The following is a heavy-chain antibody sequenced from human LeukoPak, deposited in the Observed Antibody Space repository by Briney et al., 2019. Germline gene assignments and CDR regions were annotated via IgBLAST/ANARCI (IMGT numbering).Heavy chain of an antibody. Sequence: GGSLRLSCAPSGFTFDNYGMSWVRQAPGKGLEWVSGINWNGGSTGYADSVKGRFTISRDNAKNSLYLQMNSLRAEDTALYYCARVMGIAAAASDYWGQGTLVTVSS. CDR3: ARVMGIAAAASDY. J-gene: IGHJ4*02. V-gene: IGHV3-20*04. CDR2: INWNGGST. CDR1: GFTFDNYG. D-gene: IGHD6-13*01.